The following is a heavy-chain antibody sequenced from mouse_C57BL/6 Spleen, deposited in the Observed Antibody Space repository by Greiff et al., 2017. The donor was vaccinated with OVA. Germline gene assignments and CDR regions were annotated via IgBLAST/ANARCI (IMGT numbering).Heavy chain of an antibody. CDR3: ARLDYYDYGGVYFDY. V-gene: IGHV1-18*01. J-gene: IGHJ2*01. CDR2: INPNNGGT. D-gene: IGHD2-4*01. CDR1: GYTFTDYN. Sequence: VQLQQSGPELVKPGASVKIPCKASGYTFTDYNMDWVKQSHGKSLEWIGDINPNNGGTIYNQKFKGKATLTVDKSSSTAYMELRSLTSEDTAVYYCARLDYYDYGGVYFDYWGQGTTLTVSS.